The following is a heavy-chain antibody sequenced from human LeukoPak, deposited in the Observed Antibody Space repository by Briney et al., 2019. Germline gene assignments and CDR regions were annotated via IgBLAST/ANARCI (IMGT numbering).Heavy chain of an antibody. V-gene: IGHV1-2*06. CDR2: INPNSGDT. D-gene: IGHD1-26*01. J-gene: IGHJ6*03. CDR3: ARVWGLPYYYMDV. Sequence: GASVKVSCKASGYTFTVYYMYWVRQAPGQGLEWMGRINPNSGDTDYAQNFQGRVTMTRDTSISTAYMELTNLRSEDTAVYYCARVWGLPYYYMDVWGKGTTVTVSS. CDR1: GYTFTVYY.